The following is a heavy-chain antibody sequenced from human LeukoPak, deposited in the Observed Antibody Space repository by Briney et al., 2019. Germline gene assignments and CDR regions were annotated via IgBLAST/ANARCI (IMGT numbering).Heavy chain of an antibody. J-gene: IGHJ4*02. Sequence: SETLSLTCTVSGGSISSSSYYWGWIRQPPGKGLEWIGSIYYSGSTYYNPSLKSRVTISVDTSKNQFSLKLSSVTAADTAVYYCARMNGGYSYGFLDHWGQGTLVTVSS. D-gene: IGHD5-18*01. V-gene: IGHV4-39*07. CDR1: GGSISSSSYY. CDR2: IYYSGST. CDR3: ARMNGGYSYGFLDH.